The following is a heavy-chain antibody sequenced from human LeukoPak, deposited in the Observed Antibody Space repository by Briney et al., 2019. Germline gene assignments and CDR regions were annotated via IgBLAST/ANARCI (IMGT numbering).Heavy chain of an antibody. D-gene: IGHD3-10*01. CDR2: INPNSGGT. V-gene: IGHV1-2*02. CDR1: GYTFTGYY. Sequence: ASVKVSCKASGYTFTGYYMHWVRQAPGQGLEWMGWINPNSGGTNYAQKFQGRVTMTRDTSISTAYMELSRLRSDDTAVYYCASSWFGELSHYGMDVWGQGTTVTVSS. J-gene: IGHJ6*02. CDR3: ASSWFGELSHYGMDV.